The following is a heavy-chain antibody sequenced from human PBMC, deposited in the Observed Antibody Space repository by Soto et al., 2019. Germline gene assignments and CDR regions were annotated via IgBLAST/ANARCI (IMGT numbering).Heavy chain of an antibody. J-gene: IGHJ4*02. CDR3: ARELMHGAFDS. CDR1: GFTFSTYS. D-gene: IGHD2-8*01. CDR2: ISSTSTYI. Sequence: EMQLVESGGGLVKPGGSLRLSCAASGFTFSTYSMNWVRQAPGKGLEWVASISSTSTYIYYADSLRGRFTISRDNAERSLSLQMNGRRADDTAVYYCARELMHGAFDSWGQGTLVTVSS. V-gene: IGHV3-21*01.